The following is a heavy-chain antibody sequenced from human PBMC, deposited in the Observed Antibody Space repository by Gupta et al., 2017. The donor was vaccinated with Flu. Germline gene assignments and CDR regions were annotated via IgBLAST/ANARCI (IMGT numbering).Heavy chain of an antibody. D-gene: IGHD3-9*01. CDR2: INHSGST. CDR3: ARPRWLGHAFDI. V-gene: IGHV4-34*01. Sequence: WIRQPPGKGLEWIGEINHSGSTNYNPSLKSRVTISVDTSKNQFSLKLSSVTAADTAVYYCARPRWLGHAFDIWGQGTMVTVSS. J-gene: IGHJ3*02.